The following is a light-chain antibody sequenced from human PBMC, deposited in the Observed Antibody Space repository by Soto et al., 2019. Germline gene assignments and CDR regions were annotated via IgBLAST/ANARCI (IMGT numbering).Light chain of an antibody. CDR1: QSVSSN. J-gene: IGKJ1*01. CDR3: QQYNRWPPRT. CDR2: GAS. Sequence: EIVMTQSPGTLSVSPGERAILSCRASQSVSSNLAWYQQKPGQAPRLLIYGASRRATGIPARFSGSGSETEFTLTITSLQSEDFGVYYCQQYNRWPPRTFGQGTKVDIK. V-gene: IGKV3-15*01.